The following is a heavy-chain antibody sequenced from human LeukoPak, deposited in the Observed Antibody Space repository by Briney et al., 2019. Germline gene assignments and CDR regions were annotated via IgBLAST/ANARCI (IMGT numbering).Heavy chain of an antibody. CDR3: ARLDGSGSSMAFDY. V-gene: IGHV5-51*01. J-gene: IGHJ4*02. CDR2: IYPGDADT. Sequence: GESLQISCQGSGYRFTSYWIGWVRPLPGKGLEWVGIIYPGDADTRYSPSFQGQVTISADKSISTAYLQWSSLKASDTAMYYCARLDGSGSSMAFDYWGQGTLVTVSS. D-gene: IGHD3-10*01. CDR1: GYRFTSYW.